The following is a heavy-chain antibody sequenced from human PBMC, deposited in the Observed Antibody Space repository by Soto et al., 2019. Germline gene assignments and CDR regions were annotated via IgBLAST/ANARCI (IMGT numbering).Heavy chain of an antibody. V-gene: IGHV4-39*01. CDR3: ARQCRAVTCLWFLP. Sequence: SETLSLTCTVSSGSISSTIYSWDWIRQPPGKGLEWIGSIFYSGSTYYNPSLKSRVTISVDTSKNQFSLTLTSVTAADTAVYYCARQCRAVTCLWFLPRRQGTPVTVST. CDR1: SGSISSTIYS. CDR2: IFYSGST. J-gene: IGHJ5*02. D-gene: IGHD6-19*01.